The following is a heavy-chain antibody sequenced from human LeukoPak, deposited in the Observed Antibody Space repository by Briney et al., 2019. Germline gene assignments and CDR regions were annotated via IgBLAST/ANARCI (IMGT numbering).Heavy chain of an antibody. CDR2: ISSSGSTI. CDR3: ARGGGVSRYSGSYDAFDI. D-gene: IGHD1-26*01. J-gene: IGHJ3*02. V-gene: IGHV3-11*04. CDR1: GFNFSDYY. Sequence: GGSLRLSCAASGFNFSDYYMSWMRQAPGKGLEWVSYISSSGSTIYYADSVKGRFTISRDNAKNSLYLQMNSLRAEDTAVYYCARGGGVSRYSGSYDAFDIWGQGTMVTVSS.